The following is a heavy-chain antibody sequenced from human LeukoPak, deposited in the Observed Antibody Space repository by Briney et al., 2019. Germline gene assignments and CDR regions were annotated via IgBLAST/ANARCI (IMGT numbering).Heavy chain of an antibody. CDR1: GFTFSRCG. CDR2: IRYEGSSK. CDR3: AKDSASQFYYDLRGYEGYFDY. Sequence: PGGSLRLPCAASGFTFSRCGLHWVRQAPGKGLEWVAFIRYEGSSKYYADSVKGRFTISRDNSKNTLYLEMNSLRAEDTALYYCAKDSASQFYYDLRGYEGYFDYWGQRTPVTVSS. V-gene: IGHV3-30*02. J-gene: IGHJ4*02. D-gene: IGHD3-22*01.